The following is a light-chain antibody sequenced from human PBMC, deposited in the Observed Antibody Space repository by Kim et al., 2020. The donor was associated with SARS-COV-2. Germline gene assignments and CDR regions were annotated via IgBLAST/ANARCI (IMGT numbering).Light chain of an antibody. CDR2: GAS. CDR3: QQYNNWPPGRK. J-gene: IGKJ1*01. V-gene: IGKV3-15*01. CDR1: QSVSSN. Sequence: EIVMTQSPATLSVSPGERATLSCRASQSVSSNLAWYQQKPGQAPRLLIYGASTRATSIPARFSGSGSGTEFTLTISSLQSEDFAVYYCQQYNNWPPGRKFGQGTKVDIK.